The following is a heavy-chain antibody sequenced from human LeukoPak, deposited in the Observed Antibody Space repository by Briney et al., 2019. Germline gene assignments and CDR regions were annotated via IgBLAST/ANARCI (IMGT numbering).Heavy chain of an antibody. CDR1: GGSISSCGYY. V-gene: IGHV4-31*03. J-gene: IGHJ4*02. CDR3: ARARGERRVDY. CDR2: IYYSGSP. D-gene: IGHD1-1*01. Sequence: SETLSLTCTVSGGSISSCGYYWSWIRQHPGKGLEWIGYIYYSGSPYYNPSLKSRVTISVDTSRNQFSLKPSSVTAADTAVYYCARARGERRVDYWGQGTLVTVSS.